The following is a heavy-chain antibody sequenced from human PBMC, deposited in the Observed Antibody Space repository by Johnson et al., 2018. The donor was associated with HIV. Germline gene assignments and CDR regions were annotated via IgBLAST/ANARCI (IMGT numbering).Heavy chain of an antibody. Sequence: QVQLVESGGGVVQPGGSLRLSCAASGFTFSSYGMHWVRQAPGKGLEWVAAIWYDGSNVYYADSARGRFTIARDNSKSTLYLQMNSLRAEDTALYYCAREGTVSYGGAFDIWGQGTLVTVSS. CDR1: GFTFSSYG. D-gene: IGHD4-17*01. CDR3: AREGTVSYGGAFDI. V-gene: IGHV3-33*01. J-gene: IGHJ3*02. CDR2: IWYDGSNV.